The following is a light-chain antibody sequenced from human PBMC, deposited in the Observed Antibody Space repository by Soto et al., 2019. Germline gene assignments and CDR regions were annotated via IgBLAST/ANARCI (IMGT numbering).Light chain of an antibody. CDR3: QQYNSYWT. Sequence: DIQMTQSPPTLSASVGDRVTITCRASQSISSWLAWYQQKPGKAPKLLIYKASSLESGVPSRFSGSGSGTEFTLTISSLQPDDFATYYCQQYNSYWTFGQGTTVEIK. CDR1: QSISSW. J-gene: IGKJ1*01. CDR2: KAS. V-gene: IGKV1-5*03.